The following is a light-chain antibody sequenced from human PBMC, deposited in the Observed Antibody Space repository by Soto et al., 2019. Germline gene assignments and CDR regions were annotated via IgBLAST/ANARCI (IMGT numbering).Light chain of an antibody. CDR2: DAS. V-gene: IGKV1-5*01. Sequence: DIQMTQSPSTVSASVGDRVTITCRASQSISSWLAWYQQKLGKAPKLMIYDASRLESVFRSRSSGSGYGTEFTLSVSSLHPDDFATYNCQQYNSYAWTVGQATKVEI. J-gene: IGKJ1*01. CDR1: QSISSW. CDR3: QQYNSYAWT.